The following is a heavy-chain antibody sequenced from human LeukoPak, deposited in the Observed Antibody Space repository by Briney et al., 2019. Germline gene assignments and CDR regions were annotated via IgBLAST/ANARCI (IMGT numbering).Heavy chain of an antibody. D-gene: IGHD6-19*01. CDR2: MSGSGSST. Sequence: PGGSLRLSCAASGFTFKTYAMNWVRQVPGKGPEWVSSMSGSGSSTDYADSVKGRFTISRDNSKNTLYLQMNSLRAEDTAVYYCAKDQGAGAPYYYGMDVWGQGTTVTVSS. V-gene: IGHV3-23*01. CDR1: GFTFKTYA. CDR3: AKDQGAGAPYYYGMDV. J-gene: IGHJ6*02.